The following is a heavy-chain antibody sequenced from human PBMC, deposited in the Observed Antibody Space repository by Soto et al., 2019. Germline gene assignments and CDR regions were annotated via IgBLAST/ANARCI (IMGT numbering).Heavy chain of an antibody. D-gene: IGHD3-22*01. J-gene: IGHJ4*02. CDR3: ARASVDYYDSSGYPLDY. V-gene: IGHV4-61*01. CDR2: IYYSGST. CDR1: GGSVSSGSYY. Sequence: SETLFLTCTVSGGSVSSGSYYWSWIRQPPGKGLEWIGYIYYSGSTNYNPSLKSRVTISVDTSKNQFSLKLSSVTAADTAMYYCARASVDYYDSSGYPLDYWGQGTLVTVSS.